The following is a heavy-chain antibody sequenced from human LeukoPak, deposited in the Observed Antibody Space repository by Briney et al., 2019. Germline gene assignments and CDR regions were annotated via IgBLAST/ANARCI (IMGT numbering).Heavy chain of an antibody. J-gene: IGHJ6*02. V-gene: IGHV3-21*04. Sequence: TGGSLRLSCAASGFTFSSYSMNWVRQAPGKGLEWVSSISSSSSYIYYADSVKGRFTISRDNAKNSLYLQMNSLRAEDTAVYYCAGNSEGYYYYGMDVWGQGTTVTVSS. CDR3: AGNSEGYYYYGMDV. CDR2: ISSSSSYI. CDR1: GFTFSSYS. D-gene: IGHD4-23*01.